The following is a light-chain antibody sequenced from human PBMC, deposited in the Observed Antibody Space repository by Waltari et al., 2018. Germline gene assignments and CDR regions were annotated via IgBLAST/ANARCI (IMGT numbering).Light chain of an antibody. Sequence: DIVMTQSPESLAVSLGERATINSKSSQSVLYSSNNKNYLAWYQQKPGQPPKLLIYWASTRESGVPDRFSGSGSGTYFTLIISSLQAEDVAVYYCQQYYRTPLTFGGGTKVEIK. CDR2: WAS. V-gene: IGKV4-1*01. CDR1: QSVLYSSNNKNY. CDR3: QQYYRTPLT. J-gene: IGKJ4*01.